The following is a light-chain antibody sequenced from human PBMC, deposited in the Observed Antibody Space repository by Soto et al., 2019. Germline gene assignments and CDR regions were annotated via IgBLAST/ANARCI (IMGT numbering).Light chain of an antibody. CDR1: QSLLHSNGYNY. J-gene: IGKJ2*01. CDR3: MQALQIPDT. Sequence: DIVMTQSPLSLPVTPGEPAYISCRSSQSLLHSNGYNYLDWYLQKPGQSPQLLIYLGSSRASGVPDRFSGSGSGTDFTLKISRVEAEDVGVYYCMQALQIPDTFGQGTKLEIK. V-gene: IGKV2-28*01. CDR2: LGS.